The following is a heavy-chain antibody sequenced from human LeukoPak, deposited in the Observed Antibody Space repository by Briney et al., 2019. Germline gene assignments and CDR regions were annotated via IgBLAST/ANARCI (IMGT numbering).Heavy chain of an antibody. Sequence: SETLSLTCAVYGGSLSGFYWSWIRQSPGKGLEWIGEINHSGSTNYNPSLKSRVTISVDTSKNQFSLKLSSLTAADTAVYYCARPGWPPAFDIWGQGTMVTVSS. CDR1: GGSLSGFY. CDR2: INHSGST. CDR3: ARPGWPPAFDI. J-gene: IGHJ3*02. V-gene: IGHV4-34*01. D-gene: IGHD5-24*01.